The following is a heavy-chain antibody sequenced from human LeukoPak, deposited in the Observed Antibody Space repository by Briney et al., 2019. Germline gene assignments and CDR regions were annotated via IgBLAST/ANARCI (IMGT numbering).Heavy chain of an antibody. V-gene: IGHV6-1*01. Sequence: SQTLSLTCAISGDSVSSNSVTWNWIRQSPSRGLEWLGRTYYRSTWYNDYAVSVRGRITVNPDTSKNQFSLHLNSVTPEDTAVYYCARRLTQYDXFDPWGQGILVTVSS. CDR3: ARRLTQYDXFDP. CDR1: GDSVSSNSVT. CDR2: TYYRSTWYN. D-gene: IGHD2/OR15-2a*01. J-gene: IGHJ5*02.